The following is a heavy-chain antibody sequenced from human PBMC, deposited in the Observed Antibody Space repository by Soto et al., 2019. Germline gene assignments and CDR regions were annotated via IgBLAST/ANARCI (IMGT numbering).Heavy chain of an antibody. CDR3: ARVAPYYYDSSGYYYDAYWFDP. J-gene: IGHJ5*02. V-gene: IGHV3-74*01. D-gene: IGHD3-22*01. CDR2: INSDGSST. CDR1: GFTFSSSW. Sequence: PGGSLRLSCAASGFTFSSSWMHWVRQAPGKGLVWVSRINSDGSSTSYADSVKGRFTISRDNAKNTLYLQMNSLRAEDTAVYYCARVAPYYYDSSGYYYDAYWFDPWGQGT.